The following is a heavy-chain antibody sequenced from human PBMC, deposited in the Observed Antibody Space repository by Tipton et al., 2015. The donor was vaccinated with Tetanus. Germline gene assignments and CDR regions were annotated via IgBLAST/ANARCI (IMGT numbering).Heavy chain of an antibody. CDR1: GASFSDYY. J-gene: IGHJ6*02. D-gene: IGHD1-1*01. V-gene: IGHV4-34*01. CDR3: VTVNFPNYCLCGMDV. Sequence: TLSLTCAVYGASFSDYYWSWIRQAPGKGLEWIGEINHSGSTNHNPSLKSRVTLSVDTSKNQFSLKLNSVTAADTAMYYCVTVNFPNYCLCGMDVWGQGTTVPVSS. CDR2: INHSGST.